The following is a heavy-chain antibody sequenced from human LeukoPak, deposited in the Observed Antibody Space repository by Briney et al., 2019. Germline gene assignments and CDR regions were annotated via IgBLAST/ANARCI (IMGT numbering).Heavy chain of an antibody. Sequence: GGSLRLSCAASGFTFSCYAMSWVRQAPGKGRKWVSAISDGADSTYYADSVRGRLTISRDNFMNTLYLQMNSLRAEDTAVYYCARRVSYSNSPAYFDCWGQGTLVTVSS. D-gene: IGHD6-6*01. CDR1: GFTFSCYA. CDR2: ISDGADST. J-gene: IGHJ4*02. CDR3: ARRVSYSNSPAYFDC. V-gene: IGHV3-23*01.